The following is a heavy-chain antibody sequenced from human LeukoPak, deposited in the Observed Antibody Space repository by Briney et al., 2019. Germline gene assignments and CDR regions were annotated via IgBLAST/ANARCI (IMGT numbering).Heavy chain of an antibody. CDR1: GGSFSGYY. Sequence: ASETLSLTCAVYGGSFSGYYWSWIRQPPGKGLEWIGESNHSGSTNYNPSLKSRVTISVDKSKNQFSLKLSSVTAAATAVYHCARVSYYDSSGNRGAFDYWGQGTLVTVSS. CDR3: ARVSYYDSSGNRGAFDY. J-gene: IGHJ4*02. CDR2: SNHSGST. V-gene: IGHV4-34*01. D-gene: IGHD3-22*01.